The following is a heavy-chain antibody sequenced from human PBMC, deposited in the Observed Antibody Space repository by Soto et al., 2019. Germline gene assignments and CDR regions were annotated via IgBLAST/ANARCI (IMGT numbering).Heavy chain of an antibody. CDR2: FGGDENYT. D-gene: IGHD3-3*01. CDR3: GKGKELGVVRYGLDA. J-gene: IGHJ6*02. Sequence: GSLRLSCGASGFSVKRYWMHWVRQAPGKGLVWLSRFGGDENYTDYADSVRGRFTISRDIAKNTIYLQMNSLRAEDTAVYYCGKGKELGVVRYGLDAWGQGTTVTV. V-gene: IGHV3-74*01. CDR1: GFSVKRYW.